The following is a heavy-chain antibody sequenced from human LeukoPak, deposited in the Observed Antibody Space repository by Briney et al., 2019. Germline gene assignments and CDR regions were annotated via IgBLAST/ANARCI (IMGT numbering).Heavy chain of an antibody. CDR1: GYTFTNND. V-gene: IGHV1-69*13. J-gene: IGHJ5*02. CDR2: IIPIFGTA. Sequence: ASVKVSCKASGYTFTNNDISWVRQAPGQGLEWMGGIIPIFGTANYAQKFQGRVTITADESTSTAYMELSSLRSEDTAVYYCARGSIGYGDYVNWFDPWGQGTLVTVSS. D-gene: IGHD4-17*01. CDR3: ARGSIGYGDYVNWFDP.